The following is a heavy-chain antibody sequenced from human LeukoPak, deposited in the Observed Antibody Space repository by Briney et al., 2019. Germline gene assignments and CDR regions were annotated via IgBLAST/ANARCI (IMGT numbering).Heavy chain of an antibody. CDR1: GFTFSSYW. CDR3: ARDWVDIVVVPAAIPLDP. D-gene: IGHD2-2*03. Sequence: GGSLRLSCAASGFTFSSYWMSWVRRAPGKGLEWVANIKQDGSEKYYVDSVKGRFTISRDNAKNSLYLQMNSLRAEDTAVYYCARDWVDIVVVPAAIPLDPWGQGTLVTVSS. J-gene: IGHJ5*02. CDR2: IKQDGSEK. V-gene: IGHV3-7*01.